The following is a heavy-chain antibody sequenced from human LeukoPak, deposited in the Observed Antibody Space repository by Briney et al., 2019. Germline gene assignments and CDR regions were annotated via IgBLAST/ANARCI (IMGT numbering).Heavy chain of an antibody. CDR3: ARPSGGFLEWFFDY. D-gene: IGHD3-3*01. V-gene: IGHV1-2*02. Sequence: ASVKVSCKSSGYTFTAYYMHWVRQAPGQGLEWMGWINPNTGGTISAQKFQGRVTMTRDTSISTAYMELSRLRSDDTAVYYCARPSGGFLEWFFDYWGQGTLVTVSS. CDR2: INPNTGGT. CDR1: GYTFTAYY. J-gene: IGHJ4*02.